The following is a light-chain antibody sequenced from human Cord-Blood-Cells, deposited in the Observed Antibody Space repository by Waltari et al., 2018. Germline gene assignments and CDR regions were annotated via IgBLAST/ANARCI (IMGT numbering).Light chain of an antibody. V-gene: IGLV1-47*01. CDR2: RNN. CDR3: AAWDDSLSGPV. J-gene: IGLJ3*02. CDR1: SSNIGSNY. Sequence: QSVLTQPPSASGTPGQRVTIPCSGSSSNIGSNYVYWYQQLPGTAPKLLIYRNNQRPSGVPDRFPGSKSGTSASLAISGLRSEDEADYYCAAWDDSLSGPVFGGGTKLTVL.